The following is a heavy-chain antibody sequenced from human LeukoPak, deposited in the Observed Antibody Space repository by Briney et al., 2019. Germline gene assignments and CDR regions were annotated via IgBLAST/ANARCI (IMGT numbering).Heavy chain of an antibody. J-gene: IGHJ6*03. CDR1: GFTFSSYG. CDR2: ISYDGNNK. V-gene: IGHV3-30*03. CDR3: ARVAGVAYSYAYYYYMDV. D-gene: IGHD5-18*01. Sequence: GGSLRLSCAASGFTFSSYGMHWVRQAPGKGLEWVAVISYDGNNKYYADSVKGRFTISRDNSKNTLYLQMNSLRAEDTAVYYCARVAGVAYSYAYYYYMDVWGKGTTVTVSS.